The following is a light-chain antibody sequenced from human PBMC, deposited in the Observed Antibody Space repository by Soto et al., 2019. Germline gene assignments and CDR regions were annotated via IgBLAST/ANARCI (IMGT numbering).Light chain of an antibody. V-gene: IGKV3-15*01. CDR2: GES. CDR1: QSVGSH. J-gene: IGKJ1*01. Sequence: EIVMTQSPATLSVSAGDSATLSCRASQSVGSHLAWYQQKAGQAPRILIYGESTRATGIPDRFSGSGSGTEFTLTISRLQSEDFAVYYCQKYNNWPRTCGQGTKVDI. CDR3: QKYNNWPRT.